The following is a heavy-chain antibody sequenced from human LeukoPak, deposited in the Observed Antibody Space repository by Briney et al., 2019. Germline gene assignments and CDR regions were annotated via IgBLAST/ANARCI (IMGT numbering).Heavy chain of an antibody. CDR3: AKGFRYGYAYTYWYFDL. V-gene: IGHV3-23*01. Sequence: GGSLRLSCAASGFTFSNYGMSWVRQAPGKGLEWVSAISGNGVRTYYADSLKGRFTISRDNSKNTLHLQMNSLRAEDTAVYYCAKGFRYGYAYTYWYFDLWGRGTLVTVSP. CDR2: ISGNGVRT. CDR1: GFTFSNYG. D-gene: IGHD3-16*01. J-gene: IGHJ2*01.